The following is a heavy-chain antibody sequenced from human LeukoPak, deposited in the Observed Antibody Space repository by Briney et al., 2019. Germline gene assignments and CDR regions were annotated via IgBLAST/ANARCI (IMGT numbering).Heavy chain of an antibody. J-gene: IGHJ5*02. V-gene: IGHV3-23*01. D-gene: IGHD3-3*01. CDR1: GFTFSSYA. CDR3: AKAPNYDFWSGYDPFDP. Sequence: GGSLRLSCAASGFTFSSYAMSWVRQAPGKGLEWVSAISGSGGSTYYADSVKGRFTISRDNSKNTLYLQMNSLRAEDTALYYCAKAPNYDFWSGYDPFDPWGQGTLVTVSS. CDR2: ISGSGGST.